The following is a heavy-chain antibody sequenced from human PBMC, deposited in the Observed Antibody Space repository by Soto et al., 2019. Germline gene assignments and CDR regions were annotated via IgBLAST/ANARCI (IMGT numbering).Heavy chain of an antibody. Sequence: GGSLRLSCAVSGFSFSGYWMSWVRQAPGRGLEWVATIAHDGSEKFYVDSLKGRFTVSRDNAKNSLYLQMNSLRADDTAVYYCARDSYKMSHYGVYWGQGALVTVSS. CDR2: IAHDGSEK. V-gene: IGHV3-7*01. D-gene: IGHD4-17*01. CDR1: GFSFSGYW. CDR3: ARDSYKMSHYGVY. J-gene: IGHJ4*02.